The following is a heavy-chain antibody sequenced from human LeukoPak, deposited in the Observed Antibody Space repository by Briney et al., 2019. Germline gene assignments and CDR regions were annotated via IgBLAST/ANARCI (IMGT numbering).Heavy chain of an antibody. CDR1: GYIFTSYW. V-gene: IGHV5-51*01. D-gene: IGHD3-22*01. CDR2: IYPGDSEI. J-gene: IGHJ4*02. Sequence: GESLKIPCKGSGYIFTSYWIGWVRQMPGKGLEWMGIIYPGDSEIRYNPSFQGQVTISADKSISTAYLQWSSLKASDTAMYYCARHFSYYDTSGYYPYWGQGTLVTVSS. CDR3: ARHFSYYDTSGYYPY.